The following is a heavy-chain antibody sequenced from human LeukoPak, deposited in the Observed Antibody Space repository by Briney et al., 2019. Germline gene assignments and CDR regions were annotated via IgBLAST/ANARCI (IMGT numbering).Heavy chain of an antibody. CDR1: GGSISSAGYD. D-gene: IGHD5-24*01. V-gene: IGHV4-31*03. CDR2: IYYSGTT. CDR3: ARSGGGYNFDY. J-gene: IGHJ4*02. Sequence: SETLSLTCTVSGGSISSAGYDWSWLRQHSGKGLEWIGNIYYSGTTYYNPSLKSRVTISVDTSKNQFSLNLNSVTAADTAVYYCARSGGGYNFDYWGQGTLVSVSS.